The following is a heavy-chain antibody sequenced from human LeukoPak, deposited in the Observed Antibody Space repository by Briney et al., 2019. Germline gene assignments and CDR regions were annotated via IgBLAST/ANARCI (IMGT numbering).Heavy chain of an antibody. CDR1: GFTLSRYW. V-gene: IGHV3-74*03. Sequence: GGSLRLSCVASGFTLSRYWMHWVRQVPGKGLEWVSRINEDASTITYADSVKGRFTISRDNAKNTLYLQMNSLRAEDTAVYFCARDLILVWTPGDDFDHWGQGTLVTVSS. CDR2: INEDASTI. D-gene: IGHD3-16*01. J-gene: IGHJ4*02. CDR3: ARDLILVWTPGDDFDH.